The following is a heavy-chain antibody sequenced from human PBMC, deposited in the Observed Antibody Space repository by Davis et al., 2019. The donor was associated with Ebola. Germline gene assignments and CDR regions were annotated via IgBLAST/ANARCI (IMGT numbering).Heavy chain of an antibody. CDR1: GFTVSSNY. Sequence: PGGSLRLSCAASGFTVSSNYMSWVRQAPGKGLEWVSVIYSGGSTYYADSVKGRFTTSRHNSKNTLYLQMNSLRAEDTAVYYCARGRHYSNPDYWGQGTLVTVSS. J-gene: IGHJ4*02. CDR3: ARGRHYSNPDY. D-gene: IGHD4-11*01. V-gene: IGHV3-53*04. CDR2: IYSGGST.